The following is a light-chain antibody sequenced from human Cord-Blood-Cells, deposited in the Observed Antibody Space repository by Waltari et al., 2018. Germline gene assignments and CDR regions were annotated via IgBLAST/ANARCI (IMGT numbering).Light chain of an antibody. V-gene: IGKV3-20*01. CDR1: QSVSSSH. J-gene: IGKJ5*01. CDR3: QQYGSSPPT. Sequence: EIVLTQSPGTLSLSPGERATLSCRASQSVSSSHLAWDQQKPGQAPRLLIYGASSRATGIPDRFSGSGSGTAFTLTISRLEPEDFAVYYCQQYGSSPPTFGQGTRLEIK. CDR2: GAS.